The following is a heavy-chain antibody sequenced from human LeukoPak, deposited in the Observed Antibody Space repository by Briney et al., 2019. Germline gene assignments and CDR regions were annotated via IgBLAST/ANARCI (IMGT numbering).Heavy chain of an antibody. J-gene: IGHJ4*02. CDR1: GFTFDDYG. V-gene: IGHV3-20*04. CDR3: ARGGTGGYCTNGVCVDY. CDR2: INWNGGST. D-gene: IGHD2-8*01. Sequence: VGSLRLSCAASGFTFDDYGMSWVRQAPGKGLEWVSGINWNGGSTGYADSVKGRFTISRDNAKNSLYLQMNSLRAEDTALYYCARGGTGGYCTNGVCVDYWGQGTLVTVSS.